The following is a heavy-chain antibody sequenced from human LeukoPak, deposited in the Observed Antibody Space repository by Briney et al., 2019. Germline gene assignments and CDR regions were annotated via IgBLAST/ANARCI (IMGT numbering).Heavy chain of an antibody. CDR1: GFTFSSYA. CDR3: AGDAVRYYYYYMDV. CDR2: ISYDGSNK. D-gene: IGHD3-10*01. J-gene: IGHJ6*03. Sequence: GGSLRLSCAASGFTFSSYAMHWVRQAPGKGLEWVAVISYDGSNKYYADSVKGRFTISRDNSKNTLYLQMNSLRAEDTAVFYCAGDAVRYYYYYMDVWGKGTTVTVSS. V-gene: IGHV3-30*01.